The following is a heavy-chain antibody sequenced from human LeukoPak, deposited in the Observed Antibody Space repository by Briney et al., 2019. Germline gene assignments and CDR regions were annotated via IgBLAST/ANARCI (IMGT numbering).Heavy chain of an antibody. V-gene: IGHV3-30*18. CDR3: AKDYYDSSGYYNDAFDM. J-gene: IGHJ3*02. Sequence: GGSLRLSCAASGFTFSSYVMHWVRQAPGKGLEWVAVISYDGSNKYYAESVKGRFTISRDNSKNTLYLQMNSLRAEDTAVYYCAKDYYDSSGYYNDAFDMWGQGTMVTVSS. D-gene: IGHD3-22*01. CDR1: GFTFSSYV. CDR2: ISYDGSNK.